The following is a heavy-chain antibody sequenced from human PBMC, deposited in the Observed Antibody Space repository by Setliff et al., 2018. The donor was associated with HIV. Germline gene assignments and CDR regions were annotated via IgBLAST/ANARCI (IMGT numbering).Heavy chain of an antibody. Sequence: ETLSLTCTVTGGSISSYYWSWIRQPPGKGLEWIGYIYYSGSTNYNPSLKSRVTISVDTPKNQFSLKLTSVTPADTAVYYCASGEYSYGYRFDYWGQGTLVTVS. V-gene: IGHV4-59*01. D-gene: IGHD5-18*01. CDR1: GGSISSYY. J-gene: IGHJ4*02. CDR3: ASGEYSYGYRFDY. CDR2: IYYSGST.